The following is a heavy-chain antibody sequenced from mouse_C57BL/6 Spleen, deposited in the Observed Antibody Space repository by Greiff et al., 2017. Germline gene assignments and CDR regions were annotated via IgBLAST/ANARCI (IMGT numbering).Heavy chain of an antibody. CDR3: SRSLFPYYFDY. V-gene: IGHV1-54*01. CDR2: FYPGSGGN. J-gene: IGHJ2*01. Sequence: VQLQQSGAELVRPGTSVKVSCKASGYAFTNYLIEWVQQRPGQGLEWIGVFYPGSGGNNYNEQFKGKATLTADKSSSTAYMQLSSLTSEDSAVYCGSRSLFPYYFDYWGQGTTLTVSA. CDR1: GYAFTNYL. D-gene: IGHD1-1*01.